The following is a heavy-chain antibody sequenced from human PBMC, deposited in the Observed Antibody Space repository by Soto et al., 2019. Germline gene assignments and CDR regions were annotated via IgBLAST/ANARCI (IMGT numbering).Heavy chain of an antibody. CDR2: IKQDGSEK. Sequence: EVQLVESGGGLVQPGESLRLSCAASGFTFSNHWINWIRQTPGRGLEWLAVIKQDGSEKYYVDSVKGRFTVSRDNAMNSAYLKMNSLRVDDTAVYYCARDWYMDYWGQGTLVTVSS. CDR1: GFTFSNHW. J-gene: IGHJ4*02. D-gene: IGHD1-20*01. CDR3: ARDWYMDY. V-gene: IGHV3-7*04.